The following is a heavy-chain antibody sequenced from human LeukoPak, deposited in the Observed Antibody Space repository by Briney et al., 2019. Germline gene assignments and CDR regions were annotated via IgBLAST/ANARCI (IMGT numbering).Heavy chain of an antibody. CDR1: GYTLTSYY. J-gene: IGHJ4*02. CDR2: INPSGGST. D-gene: IGHD3-22*01. Sequence: ASVKVSCKASGYTLTSYYMHWVRQAPGQGLEWMGIINPSGGSTSYAQKFQGRVTMTRDMSTSTVYMELSSLRSEDTAVYYCARETYYYDSSGYLYYFDYWGQGTLVTVSS. CDR3: ARETYYYDSSGYLYYFDY. V-gene: IGHV1-46*01.